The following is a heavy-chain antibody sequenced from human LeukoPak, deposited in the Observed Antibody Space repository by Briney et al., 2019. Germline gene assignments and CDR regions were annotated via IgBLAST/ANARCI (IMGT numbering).Heavy chain of an antibody. Sequence: SETLSLTCTVSGGSISSGGYYWSWIRQHPGKGLEWIGYIYYSGSTNYNPSLKSRVTISVDSSKNQFSLKLSSVTAADTAVYYCARGTYYYDSSGYYFDYWGQGTLVTVSS. CDR2: IYYSGST. CDR1: GGSISSGGYY. J-gene: IGHJ4*02. D-gene: IGHD3-22*01. V-gene: IGHV4-61*08. CDR3: ARGTYYYDSSGYYFDY.